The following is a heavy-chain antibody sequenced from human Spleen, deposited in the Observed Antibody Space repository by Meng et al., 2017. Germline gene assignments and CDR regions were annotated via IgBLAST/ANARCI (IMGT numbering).Heavy chain of an antibody. J-gene: IGHJ4*02. Sequence: QDQLLQSGAEVKKPGASVLVSCKASDYTSASYGISWFRQAPGQGLEWLRWFVNNADTYPAQKFQGRVTMTRDTHTSTDFMELRSLRFDDTAVYYCSRRTPGRSYSDYWGQETLVTVSS. CDR2: FVNNADT. V-gene: IGHV1-18*01. CDR3: SRRTPGRSYSDY. D-gene: IGHD3-10*01. CDR1: DYTSASYG.